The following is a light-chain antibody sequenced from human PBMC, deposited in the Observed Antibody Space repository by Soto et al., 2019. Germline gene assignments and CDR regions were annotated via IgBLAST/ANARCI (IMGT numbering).Light chain of an antibody. J-gene: IGKJ1*01. CDR2: DAS. CDR1: QSVSSY. Sequence: EIVLTQSPATLSLSPGERATLSCRASQSVSSYLAWYQQKPGQAPRLLIYDASNRATGIPARFSGSGSGTDFTLTISSLEPEDFAVYYCQQRSNWLWTFGPGTKVDIX. V-gene: IGKV3-11*01. CDR3: QQRSNWLWT.